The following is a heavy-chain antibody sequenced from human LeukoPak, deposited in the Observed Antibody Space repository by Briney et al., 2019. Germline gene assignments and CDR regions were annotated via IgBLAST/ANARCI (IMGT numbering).Heavy chain of an antibody. J-gene: IGHJ6*03. V-gene: IGHV4-34*01. CDR1: GGSFSGYY. CDR3: ASQVRLERRYYYYSMDV. D-gene: IGHD1-1*01. CDR2: IDHSGST. Sequence: SETLSLTCAVYGGSFSGYYWSWIRQPPGKGLEWIGEIDHSGSTNYNPSLKSRATISVDTSKNQFSLKLSSVTAADTAVCYCASQVRLERRYYYYSMDVWGKGTTATVSS.